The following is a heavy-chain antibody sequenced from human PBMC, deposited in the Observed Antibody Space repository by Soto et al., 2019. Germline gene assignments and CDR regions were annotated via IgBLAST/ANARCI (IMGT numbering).Heavy chain of an antibody. J-gene: IGHJ3*02. CDR3: ARDTETLGPRANDALDI. V-gene: IGHV1-46*01. CDR2: INPSGGST. CDR1: GYTFTSYY. D-gene: IGHD3-3*02. Sequence: ASVKVSCKASGYTFTSYYMHWVRQAPGQGLEWMGIINPSGGSTSYAQKFQGRVSITRDTSASTVYMELTGLTSEDTAVYYCARDTETLGPRANDALDIWGQGTMVTVSS.